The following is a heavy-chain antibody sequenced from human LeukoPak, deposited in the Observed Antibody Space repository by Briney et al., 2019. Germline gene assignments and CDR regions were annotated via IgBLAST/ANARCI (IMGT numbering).Heavy chain of an antibody. Sequence: GSLRLSCAASGFTFSEYYMSWVRQAPGKGLEWVSYISSIGSTIYYADAVKGRFTISRDNAKNSLCLQMNSLRAEDTAVYYCASATENHAIDIWGQGTMVTVSS. D-gene: IGHD1-14*01. J-gene: IGHJ3*02. V-gene: IGHV3-11*01. CDR2: ISSIGSTI. CDR1: GFTFSEYY. CDR3: ASATENHAIDI.